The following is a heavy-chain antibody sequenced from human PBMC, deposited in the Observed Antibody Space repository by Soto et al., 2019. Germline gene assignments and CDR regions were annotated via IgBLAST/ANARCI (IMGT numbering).Heavy chain of an antibody. CDR2: FSAYNGNT. D-gene: IGHD3-9*01. Sequence: QVQLVQSGAEVKKPGASVKVSCKASGYTFSTYIITWVRQAPEQGLEWMGWFSAYNGNTHYAQNFQDIVTMTKDTSRITAYIDLRSLRSDDTAVYYCARGGKDCDYWFDPCGQGTLVTVSS. CDR3: ARGGKDCDYWFDP. CDR1: GYTFSTYI. V-gene: IGHV1-18*01. J-gene: IGHJ5*02.